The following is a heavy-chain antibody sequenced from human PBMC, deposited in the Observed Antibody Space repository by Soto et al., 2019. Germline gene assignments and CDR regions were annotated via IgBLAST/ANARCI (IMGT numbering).Heavy chain of an antibody. J-gene: IGHJ4*02. CDR3: ARTTVPKIRDY. CDR2: ISGSGDST. Sequence: PGGSLRLSCAASGFTFSSYAMNWVRQAPGKGLEWVSTISGSGDSTYYADSVKGRFTISRDNSKNTLYLQMNSLRAEDTAVYYCARTTVPKIRDYWGKGTLVTVSS. CDR1: GFTFSSYA. D-gene: IGHD4-4*01. V-gene: IGHV3-23*01.